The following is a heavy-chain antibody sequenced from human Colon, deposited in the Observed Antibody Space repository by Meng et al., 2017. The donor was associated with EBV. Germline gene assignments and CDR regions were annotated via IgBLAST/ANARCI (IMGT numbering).Heavy chain of an antibody. CDR3: MRDLLVLEKNEV. D-gene: IGHD1-1*01. V-gene: IGHV4-4*02. J-gene: IGHJ2*01. CDR1: GGFIRSSNW. CDR2: IFHSGLT. Sequence: PDAGRCLANPSVTPSLPCAVFGGFIRSSNWWGWVRQSQEKGLEWIGEIFHSGLTNYNPSLQSRVTISVDKSKNQFSLEVTSVTAADTAIYYCMRDLLVLEKNEVWGRGTLVTVSS.